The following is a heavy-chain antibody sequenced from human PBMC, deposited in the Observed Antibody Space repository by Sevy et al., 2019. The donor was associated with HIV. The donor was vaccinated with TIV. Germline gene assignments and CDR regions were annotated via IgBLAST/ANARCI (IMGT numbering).Heavy chain of an antibody. V-gene: IGHV4-39*01. CDR2: MYYSGST. CDR3: AVEFYSSSWSFEY. Sequence: SETLSLTCTVSGGSISSSSYYWGWIRQPPGKGLEWIGSMYYSGSTSYNPSLRSRVTISVDTSKNQFSLKLSSVTAADTAVYYCAVEFYSSSWSFEYWGQGTLVTVSS. CDR1: GGSISSSSYY. J-gene: IGHJ4*02. D-gene: IGHD6-13*01.